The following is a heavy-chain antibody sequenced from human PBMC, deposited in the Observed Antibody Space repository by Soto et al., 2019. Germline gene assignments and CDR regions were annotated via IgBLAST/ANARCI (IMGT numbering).Heavy chain of an antibody. CDR2: INPNSGGT. D-gene: IGHD6-13*01. V-gene: IGHV1-2*04. J-gene: IGHJ5*02. CDR3: ARGIAAAGAYNWFDP. Sequence: GASVKVSCKASGYTFTGYCMHWVRQAPGQGLEWMGWINPNSGGTNYAQKFQGWVTMTRDTSISTAYMELSRLRSDDTAVYYCARGIAAAGAYNWFDPWGQGTLVTVSS. CDR1: GYTFTGYC.